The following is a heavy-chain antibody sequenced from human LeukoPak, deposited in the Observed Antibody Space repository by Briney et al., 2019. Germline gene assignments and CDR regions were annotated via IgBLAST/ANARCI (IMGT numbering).Heavy chain of an antibody. D-gene: IGHD3-10*01. Sequence: PSETLSLTCTVSDYSISSGYYWGWIRQPPGKGLEWIGSISHSGSTYYNPSLKSRVTISVDTSKNQFSLKLSSVTAADTAVYYCARETSGSGIDYWGQGTLVTVSS. J-gene: IGHJ4*02. CDR3: ARETSGSGIDY. CDR1: DYSISSGYY. CDR2: ISHSGST. V-gene: IGHV4-38-2*02.